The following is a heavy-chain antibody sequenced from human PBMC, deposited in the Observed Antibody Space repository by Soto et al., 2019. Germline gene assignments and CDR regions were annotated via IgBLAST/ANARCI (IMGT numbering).Heavy chain of an antibody. CDR2: INANGGRA. V-gene: IGHV3-23*01. CDR1: GFTFASHA. CDR3: ASWVIALGGTGYFRH. Sequence: EAQLLESGGDLIQPGGSLTLSCGASGFTFASHAMSWVRQAPGKGLEWVSGINANGGRANYADSVKGRFSLSRDNSKNTMFLQMDSLTGEDTAIYYCASWVIALGGTGYFRHWGQGTLVTVSS. J-gene: IGHJ1*01. D-gene: IGHD6-19*01.